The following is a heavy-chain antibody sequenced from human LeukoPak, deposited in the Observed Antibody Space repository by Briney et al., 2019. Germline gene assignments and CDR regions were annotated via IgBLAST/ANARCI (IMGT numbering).Heavy chain of an antibody. CDR3: ARLIGYCSSTSCYTPLYNWFDP. D-gene: IGHD2-2*02. V-gene: IGHV4-31*03. CDR1: GGSISSGGYY. J-gene: IGHJ5*02. Sequence: SETLSLTCTVSGGSISSGGYYWSWIRQHPGKGLEWIGYIYYSGSTYYNPSLKSRVTISVDTSKSQFSLKLSSVTAADTAVYYCARLIGYCSSTSCYTPLYNWFDPWGQGTLVTVSS. CDR2: IYYSGST.